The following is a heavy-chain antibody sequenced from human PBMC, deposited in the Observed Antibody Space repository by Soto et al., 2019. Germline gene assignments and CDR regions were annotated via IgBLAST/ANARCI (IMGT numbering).Heavy chain of an antibody. D-gene: IGHD6-13*01. CDR2: ISAYNGNT. V-gene: IGHV1-18*01. CDR3: ARGRQQQVHNWFDP. Sequence: ASVKVSCKAFGYTFTSYGISWVRQAPGQGLEWMGWISAYNGNTNYAQKLQGRVTMTTDTSTSTAYMELRSLRSDDTAVYYCARGRQQQVHNWFDPWGQGTLVTVSS. CDR1: GYTFTSYG. J-gene: IGHJ5*02.